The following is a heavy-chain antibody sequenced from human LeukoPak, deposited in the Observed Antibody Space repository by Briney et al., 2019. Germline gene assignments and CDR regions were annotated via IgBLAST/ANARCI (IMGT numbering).Heavy chain of an antibody. CDR3: AREADYYGY. CDR2: INPKSGGT. J-gene: IGHJ4*02. D-gene: IGHD6-19*01. Sequence: ASVKVSCKASGYTFNDYYMHWVRQAPGQGLEWMGWINPKSGGTNYAQKFQGRVTMTRDTSISTTYMELSRLRSDDTAVYYCAREADYYGYWGQGTLVTVSS. CDR1: GYTFNDYY. V-gene: IGHV1-2*02.